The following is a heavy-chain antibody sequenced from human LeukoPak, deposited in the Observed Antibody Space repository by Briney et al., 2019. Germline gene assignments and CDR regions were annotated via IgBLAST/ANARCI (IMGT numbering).Heavy chain of an antibody. CDR1: GGSISSYY. J-gene: IGHJ3*02. V-gene: IGHV4-4*07. CDR2: IYNSGST. Sequence: SETLSLTCTVSGGSISSYYWSWIRQPAGKGLEWIGRIYNSGSTNYKASLKSRVTISVDRSKNQFSLKLSSVTAADTAVYYCARGTGHAFDIWGQGTMVTVSS. D-gene: IGHD1-1*01. CDR3: ARGTGHAFDI.